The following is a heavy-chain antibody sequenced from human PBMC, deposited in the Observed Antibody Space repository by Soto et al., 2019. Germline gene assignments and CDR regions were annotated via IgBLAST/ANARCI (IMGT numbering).Heavy chain of an antibody. CDR2: RYSDGNT. CDR1: GFVVDGNY. V-gene: IGHV3-53*01. J-gene: IGHJ4*02. D-gene: IGHD2-21*01. Sequence: GGALMLSCATSGFVVDGNYMHSVRLAPGKGLEWVSVRYSDGNTYYAESVNGRFTISRDNSKNTVFLHMKSLRAEDTAVYFCARSPYCGTECNSGYLDFWGQGSLVTVS. CDR3: ARSPYCGTECNSGYLDF.